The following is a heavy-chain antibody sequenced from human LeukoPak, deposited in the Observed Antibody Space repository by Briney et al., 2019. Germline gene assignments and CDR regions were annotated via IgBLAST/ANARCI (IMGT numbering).Heavy chain of an antibody. CDR3: ARDNGSGWSNLHYFDY. V-gene: IGHV1-2*02. D-gene: IGHD6-19*01. CDR1: GYTFTGYY. Sequence: ASVKVSCKASGYTFTGYYMHWVRQAPGQGLEWMGWINPNSGGTNYAQKFQGRVTMTRDTSISTAYMELSRLRSDDTAVYYCARDNGSGWSNLHYFDYWGQGTLVTVSS. CDR2: INPNSGGT. J-gene: IGHJ4*02.